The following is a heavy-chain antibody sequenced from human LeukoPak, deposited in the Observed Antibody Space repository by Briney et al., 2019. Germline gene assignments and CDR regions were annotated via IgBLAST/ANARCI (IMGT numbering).Heavy chain of an antibody. V-gene: IGHV4-59*01. CDR1: GDSMSTSY. CDR3: ARGWRGDHFDY. J-gene: IGHJ4*02. CDR2: FYHSGT. Sequence: SETLSLTCTVSGDSMSTSYWSWIRQPLGKGLEWIGYFYHSGTDYNPSLKSRVAISGDMSNNQFSLKLSSVTAADTAIYYCARGWRGDHFDYWGQGTLVSVSS. D-gene: IGHD3-16*01.